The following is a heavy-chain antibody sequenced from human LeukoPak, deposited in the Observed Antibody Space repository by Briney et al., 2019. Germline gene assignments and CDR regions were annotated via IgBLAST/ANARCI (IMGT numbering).Heavy chain of an antibody. CDR3: ARDRGRERWLQLGHYYYYMDV. Sequence: GGSLRLSCAASGFTFSSYSMNWVRQAPGKGLEWVSSISSSSNYIYYADSVKGRFTISRDNAKNSLYLQMNSLRAEDTAVYYCARDRGRERWLQLGHYYYYMDVWGKGTTVTVSS. V-gene: IGHV3-21*01. J-gene: IGHJ6*03. CDR2: ISSSSNYI. D-gene: IGHD5-24*01. CDR1: GFTFSSYS.